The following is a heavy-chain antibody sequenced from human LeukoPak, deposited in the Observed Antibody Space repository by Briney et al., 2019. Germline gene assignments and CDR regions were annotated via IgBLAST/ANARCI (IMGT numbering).Heavy chain of an antibody. Sequence: GGSLRLSCAASGFTFSDYRMYCVRQPPGKGLVCASYINTDGRTTKYADSVRGRFTISRDNAKNTLYLQMNSLRAEDTAVYYCARGGGGLGVWGQGTTVTVSS. CDR3: ARGGGGLGV. J-gene: IGHJ6*02. V-gene: IGHV3-74*03. CDR2: INTDGRTT. CDR1: GFTFSDYR.